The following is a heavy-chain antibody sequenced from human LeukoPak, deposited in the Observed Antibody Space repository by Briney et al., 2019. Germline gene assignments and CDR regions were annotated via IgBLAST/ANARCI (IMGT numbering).Heavy chain of an antibody. CDR3: ARDGWLHYYYYYYMDV. D-gene: IGHD5-24*01. J-gene: IGHJ6*03. Sequence: GGSLRLSCAASGFTFSSYWMHWVRQAPGKGLVWVSRINTDGSSTSYADSVKGRFTISRDNAKNTLYLQMNSLRAEDTAVYYCARDGWLHYYYYYYMDVWGKGTTVTVSS. CDR1: GFTFSSYW. V-gene: IGHV3-74*01. CDR2: INTDGSST.